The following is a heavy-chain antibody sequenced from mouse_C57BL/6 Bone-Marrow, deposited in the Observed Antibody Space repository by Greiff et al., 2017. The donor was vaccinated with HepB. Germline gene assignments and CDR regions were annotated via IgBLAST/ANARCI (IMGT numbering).Heavy chain of an antibody. CDR3: ALNAYSTCDAMDY. J-gene: IGHJ4*01. Sequence: VKLQQSGAELMKPGASVKLSCKATGYTFTGYWIEWVKQRPGHGLEWIGDILPGSGSTNYNETFKGKATIAADTSSNTAYMQLSSLTTEDSAISSWALNAYSTCDAMDYWGQGTAVTVSS. V-gene: IGHV1-9*01. CDR2: ILPGSGST. CDR1: GYTFTGYW. D-gene: IGHD5-1*01.